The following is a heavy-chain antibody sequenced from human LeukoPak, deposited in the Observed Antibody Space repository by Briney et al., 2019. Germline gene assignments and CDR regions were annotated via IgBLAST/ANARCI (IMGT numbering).Heavy chain of an antibody. V-gene: IGHV4-4*02. CDR1: GGSTSSNNW. CDR2: IYLSGTT. J-gene: IGHJ5*02. Sequence: SGTLSLTCAVSGGSTSSNNWWSWVRQPPGKGLEWIGEIYLSGTTNYNPSLKSRVTISLDKSNNQFSLKLSSVTAADTAVYYCARDARGFNDWLDPWGQGTLVTVSS. CDR3: ARDARGFNDWLDP. D-gene: IGHD3-10*01.